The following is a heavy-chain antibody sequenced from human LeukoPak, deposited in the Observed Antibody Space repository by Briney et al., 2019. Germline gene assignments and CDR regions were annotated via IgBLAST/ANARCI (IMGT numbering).Heavy chain of an antibody. Sequence: SGPTLVKPTQTLTLTCTFSGFSLSTSGVGVGWIRQPPGKALEWLAVIYWDDDNRYSPSLRNRLTITKDTSKNQVVLKMTNMDPVDTATYYCAHRRYTAGYNWFDPWGQGTLVTVSS. CDR1: GFSLSTSGVG. CDR3: AHRRYTAGYNWFDP. D-gene: IGHD5-18*01. J-gene: IGHJ5*02. CDR2: IYWDDDN. V-gene: IGHV2-5*02.